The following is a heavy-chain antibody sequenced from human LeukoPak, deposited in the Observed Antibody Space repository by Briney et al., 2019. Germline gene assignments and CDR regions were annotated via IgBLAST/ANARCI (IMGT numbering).Heavy chain of an antibody. V-gene: IGHV1-69*05. Sequence: GASVKVSCKASGGTFSSYAISWVRQAPGQGLEWMGGIIPIFGTANYAQKFQGRVTITTDESTSTAYMELSSLRSEDTAVYYCARDPGIPTYYYYMDVWGKGTTVTVSS. CDR2: IIPIFGTA. CDR1: GGTFSSYA. D-gene: IGHD3-10*01. CDR3: ARDPGIPTYYYYMDV. J-gene: IGHJ6*03.